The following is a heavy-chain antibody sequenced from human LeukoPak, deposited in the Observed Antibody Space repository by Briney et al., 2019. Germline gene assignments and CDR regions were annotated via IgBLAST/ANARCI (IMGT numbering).Heavy chain of an antibody. CDR2: IYYSGST. J-gene: IGHJ4*02. CDR3: ARDLLERRGPFDY. V-gene: IGHV4-39*07. D-gene: IGHD1-1*01. Sequence: SETLSLTCTVSGGSISGSSYYWGWIRQPPGKGLEWIGSIYYSGSTYYNPSLKSRVTISVDTSKNQFSLKLSSVTAADTAVYYCARDLLERRGPFDYWGQGTLVTVSS. CDR1: GGSISGSSYY.